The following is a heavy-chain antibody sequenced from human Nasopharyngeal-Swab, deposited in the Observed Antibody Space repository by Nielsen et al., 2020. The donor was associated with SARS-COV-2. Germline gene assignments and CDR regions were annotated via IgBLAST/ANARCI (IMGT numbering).Heavy chain of an antibody. V-gene: IGHV3-30*18. CDR1: GFTFSSYG. CDR2: ISYDGSNK. J-gene: IGHJ4*02. CDR3: AKEVRGYDYVRGSYRESPLDY. D-gene: IGHD3-16*02. Sequence: GESLKISCAASGFTFSSYGMHWVRQAPGKGLEWVAVISYDGSNKYYADSVKGRFTISRDNSKNTLYLQMNSLRAEDTAVYYCAKEVRGYDYVRGSYRESPLDYWGQGTLVTVSS.